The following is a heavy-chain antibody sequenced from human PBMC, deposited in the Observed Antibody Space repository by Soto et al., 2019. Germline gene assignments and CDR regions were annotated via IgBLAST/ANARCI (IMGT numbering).Heavy chain of an antibody. Sequence: SETLSLTCAVYGESFSGYYWSWIRQPPGKGLEWIGEINHSGSTNYNPSLKSRVTISVDTTKNQFSLKLNSVTAADTAVYYCAVSNPSRGSFNYFDYWGQGTLVTVSS. CDR3: AVSNPSRGSFNYFDY. D-gene: IGHD6-6*01. V-gene: IGHV4-34*01. J-gene: IGHJ4*02. CDR2: INHSGST. CDR1: GESFSGYY.